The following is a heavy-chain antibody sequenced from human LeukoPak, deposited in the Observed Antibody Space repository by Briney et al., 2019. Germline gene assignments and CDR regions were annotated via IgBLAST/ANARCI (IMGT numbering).Heavy chain of an antibody. Sequence: ASVKVSCKVSGYTLTELSMHWVRQAPGKGLEWMGRFDPEDGETIYAQKFQGRVTMTEDTSTDTAYMELTSLRSEVTAVYYCATNLDPYSSSWYPGGKVYYFDYWGQGTLVTVSS. D-gene: IGHD6-13*01. J-gene: IGHJ4*02. CDR1: GYTLTELS. CDR2: FDPEDGET. V-gene: IGHV1-24*01. CDR3: ATNLDPYSSSWYPGGKVYYFDY.